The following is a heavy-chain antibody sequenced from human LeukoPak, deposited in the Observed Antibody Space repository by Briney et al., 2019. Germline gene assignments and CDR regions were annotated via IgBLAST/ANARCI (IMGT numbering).Heavy chain of an antibody. V-gene: IGHV3-74*01. CDR3: AGDYIWGRLF. CDR2: ITSDGSTT. D-gene: IGHD3-16*01. J-gene: IGHJ4*01. CDR1: GFSLSDYW. Sequence: GGSLRLSCVGSGFSLSDYWMQWVRQTPGKGLTWVSRITSDGSTTWYADSVKGRFTVSRDNAKNTLFLEMNSLRDEDTAVYYCAGDYIWGRLFWGQGTLVTVSS.